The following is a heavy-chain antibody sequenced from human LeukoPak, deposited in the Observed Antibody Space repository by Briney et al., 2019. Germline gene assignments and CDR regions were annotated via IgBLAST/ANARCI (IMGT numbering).Heavy chain of an antibody. J-gene: IGHJ6*02. CDR2: IIPILGIA. V-gene: IGHV1-69*04. CDR3: ARLRRDGYNYSGLYGMDV. CDR1: GGTFSSYA. Sequence: ASVKVSCKASGGTFSSYAISWVRQAPGQGLEWMGRIIPILGIANYAQKFQGRVTITADKSTSTAYMELSSLRSEDTAVYYCARLRRDGYNYSGLYGMDVWGQGTTVNASS. D-gene: IGHD5-24*01.